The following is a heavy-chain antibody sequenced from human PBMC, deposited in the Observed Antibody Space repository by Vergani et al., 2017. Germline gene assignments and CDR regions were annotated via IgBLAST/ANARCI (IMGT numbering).Heavy chain of an antibody. D-gene: IGHD2-21*01. CDR1: GGSISSGAFS. J-gene: IGHJ4*02. V-gene: IGHV4-30-2*05. Sequence: QLQLQESGSGLVKPSQTLSLNCAASGGSISSGAFSWGWIRQPPGRGLQWIGHIFQSGTTYYNPSLKSRLIMSVDTSKNQFSLKLTSVTAADTAMYYCARENVVIARIFDFWGQGTLVTVSS. CDR3: ARENVVIARIFDF. CDR2: IFQSGTT.